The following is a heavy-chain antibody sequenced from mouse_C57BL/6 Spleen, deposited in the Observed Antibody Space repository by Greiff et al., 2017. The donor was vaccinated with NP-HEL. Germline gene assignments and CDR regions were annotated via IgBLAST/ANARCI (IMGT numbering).Heavy chain of an antibody. CDR1: GFNIKNTY. D-gene: IGHD2-5*01. J-gene: IGHJ4*01. Sequence: EVQRVESVAELVRPGASVKLSCTASGFNIKNTYMHWVKQRPEQGLEWIGRIDPANGNTKYAPKFQGKATITADTSSNTAYLQLSSLTSEDTAIYYCARDSNAHYYAMDYWGQGTSVTVSS. CDR3: ARDSNAHYYAMDY. V-gene: IGHV14-3*01. CDR2: IDPANGNT.